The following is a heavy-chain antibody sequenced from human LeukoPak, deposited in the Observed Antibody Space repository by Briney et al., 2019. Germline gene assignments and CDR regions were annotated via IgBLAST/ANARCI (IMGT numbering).Heavy chain of an antibody. CDR1: GYTFSGYY. CDR2: INPNSGGT. Sequence: GASVKVSCKASGYTFSGYYMHWVRQAPGQGLEWMGWINPNSGGTNYAQKFQGRVTMTRDTSISTAYMELSRLRSDDTAVYYCARDHRPWPMYSSSWYVYYYYYMGVWGKGTTVTVSS. J-gene: IGHJ6*03. CDR3: ARDHRPWPMYSSSWYVYYYYYMGV. V-gene: IGHV1-2*02. D-gene: IGHD6-13*01.